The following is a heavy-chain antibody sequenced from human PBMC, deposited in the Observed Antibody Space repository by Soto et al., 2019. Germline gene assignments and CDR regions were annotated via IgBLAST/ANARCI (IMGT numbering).Heavy chain of an antibody. V-gene: IGHV3-23*01. J-gene: IGHJ5*02. CDR3: AKGTTVTTFNWFDP. CDR1: GFTFDSYA. Sequence: GGSLRLSCAASGFTFDSYAMTWVRQAPGKGLEWVSTISGSGVKTDYADSVKGRFTVSRDNSKTTVYLQMNSLRAEDTAVYYCAKGTTVTTFNWFDPWGQGTLVTVSS. CDR2: ISGSGVKT. D-gene: IGHD4-17*01.